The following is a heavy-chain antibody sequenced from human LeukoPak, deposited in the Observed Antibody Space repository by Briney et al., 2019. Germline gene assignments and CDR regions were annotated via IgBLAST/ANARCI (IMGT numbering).Heavy chain of an antibody. CDR3: ARASTYCSSTSCYRRVDP. CDR1: GYTFTSYY. V-gene: IGHV1-46*01. D-gene: IGHD2-2*01. Sequence: ASVKVSCKASGYTFTSYYMHWVRQAPGQGLEWMGIINPSGGSASYAQKFQGRVTMTRDTSTRTAYMELRSLRSDDTAVFYCARASTYCSSTSCYRRVDPWGQGTLVTVSS. CDR2: INPSGGSA. J-gene: IGHJ5*02.